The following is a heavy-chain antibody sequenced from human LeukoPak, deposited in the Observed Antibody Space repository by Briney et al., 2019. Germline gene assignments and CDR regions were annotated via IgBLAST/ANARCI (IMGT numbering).Heavy chain of an antibody. D-gene: IGHD2-15*01. Sequence: GESLQISCKGSGYRFTSYWIGWVRQMPGKGLEWMGIIYPGDSDTRYSPSFQGQVTISADKSISTAYLQWSSLKASDTAMYYCARATGYCSGGSCYFDYWGQGTLVTVSS. CDR3: ARATGYCSGGSCYFDY. J-gene: IGHJ4*02. CDR1: GYRFTSYW. V-gene: IGHV5-51*01. CDR2: IYPGDSDT.